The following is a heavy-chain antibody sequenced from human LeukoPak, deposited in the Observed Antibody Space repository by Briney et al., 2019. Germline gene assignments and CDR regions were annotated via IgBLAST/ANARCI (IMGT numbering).Heavy chain of an antibody. Sequence: GGSLRLSCAASGFTFSGSPILWVRQASGKGLEWVGRIRSKADNYATAYAASVQGRCTISRDDSKNTAYLQLNSLKTEDTAVYYCARENSARYCSSTSCASGMDVWGQGTTVTVSS. J-gene: IGHJ6*02. D-gene: IGHD2-2*01. V-gene: IGHV3-73*01. CDR1: GFTFSGSP. CDR3: ARENSARYCSSTSCASGMDV. CDR2: IRSKADNYAT.